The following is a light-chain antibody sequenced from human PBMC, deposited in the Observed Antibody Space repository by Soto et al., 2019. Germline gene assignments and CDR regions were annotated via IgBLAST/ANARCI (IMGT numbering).Light chain of an antibody. CDR1: QSVNNYY. J-gene: IGKJ2*01. V-gene: IGKV3-20*01. CDR3: QQYGYSPYT. Sequence: EIVLTQSPGTLSLSPGERATLSCRASQSVNNYYLAWYQLKPGQSPRLLMYGSSSRATGIPDRFSGSGSGTDFTLTISRLEPEDFAVYYYQQYGYSPYTFGQGTKLEIK. CDR2: GSS.